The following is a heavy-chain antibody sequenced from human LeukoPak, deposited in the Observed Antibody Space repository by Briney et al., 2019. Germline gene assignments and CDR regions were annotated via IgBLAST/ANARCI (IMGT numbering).Heavy chain of an antibody. Sequence: GASVKVSCKASGYTFTSYGMSWVRQAPGQGLEWLGWISAYNGNTNYAQKLQGRVTMTIDTSTSTAYMELRSLRSDDTAVYYCARDIAAAGRLYYYYYGMDVWGQGTTVTVSS. CDR1: GYTFTSYG. CDR3: ARDIAAAGRLYYYYYGMDV. V-gene: IGHV1-18*01. D-gene: IGHD6-13*01. CDR2: ISAYNGNT. J-gene: IGHJ6*02.